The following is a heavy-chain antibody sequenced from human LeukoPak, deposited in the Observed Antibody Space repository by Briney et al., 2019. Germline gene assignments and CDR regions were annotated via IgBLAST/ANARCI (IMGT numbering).Heavy chain of an antibody. CDR3: ARGPILRYFDWLYSGNWFDP. CDR2: IIPILGIA. Sequence: ASVKVSCKASGGTFISYAISWVRQAPGQGLEWMGRIIPILGIANYAQKFQGRVTITADKSTSTAYMELSSLRSEDTAVYHCARGPILRYFDWLYSGNWFDPWGQGTLVTVSS. D-gene: IGHD3-9*01. CDR1: GGTFISYA. J-gene: IGHJ5*02. V-gene: IGHV1-69*04.